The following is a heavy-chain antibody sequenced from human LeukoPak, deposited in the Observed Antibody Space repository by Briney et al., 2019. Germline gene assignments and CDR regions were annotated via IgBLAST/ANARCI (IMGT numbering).Heavy chain of an antibody. CDR2: INPNSGGT. V-gene: IGHV1-2*06. D-gene: IGHD3-9*01. J-gene: IGHJ4*02. CDR1: GYTFTGYY. Sequence: ASVKVSCKASGYTFTGYYMHWVRQAPGQGLEWMGRINPNSGGTNYAQKFQGRVTMTRDTSISIAYMELSRLRSDDTAVYYCARSYPTVHHLTGYYRPLDYWGQGTLVTVSS. CDR3: ARSYPTVHHLTGYYRPLDY.